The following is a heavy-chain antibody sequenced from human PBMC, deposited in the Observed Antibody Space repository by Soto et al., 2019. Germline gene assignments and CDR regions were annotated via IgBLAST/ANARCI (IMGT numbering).Heavy chain of an antibody. J-gene: IGHJ6*02. V-gene: IGHV3-30-3*01. CDR1: GFTFNYYP. CDR2: ISFDGSNK. CDR3: ARLPGALVAVLSIYPLDARDPPTDVDV. D-gene: IGHD6-19*01. Sequence: QMELVESGGGVVQPGESLRLSCAASGFTFNYYPMHWVRQTPGKGLEWVAVISFDGSNKYYADSVKGRFTISRDNSKNMLYLQMNSVRPEDAAVYYCARLPGALVAVLSIYPLDARDPPTDVDVWGQGTTVSVSS.